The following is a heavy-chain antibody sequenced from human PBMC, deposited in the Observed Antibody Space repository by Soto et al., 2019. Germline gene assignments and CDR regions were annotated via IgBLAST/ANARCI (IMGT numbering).Heavy chain of an antibody. Sequence: QVQLQESGPGLVKPSETLSLTCTVSGGSISSYCWSWIRQSPGKGLEWIGYIYYSGSTKYNPSLKSRVTISVDTSKNQFSLKLSSVTAADTAVYYCARGRGDTAMAWYYWGQGTLVTVSS. CDR2: IYYSGST. V-gene: IGHV4-59*01. CDR3: ARGRGDTAMAWYY. D-gene: IGHD5-18*01. J-gene: IGHJ4*02. CDR1: GGSISSYC.